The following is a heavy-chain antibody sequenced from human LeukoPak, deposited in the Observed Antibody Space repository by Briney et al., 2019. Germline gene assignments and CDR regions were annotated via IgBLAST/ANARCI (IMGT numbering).Heavy chain of an antibody. CDR1: GGTFNNSA. CDR2: IMPLFGTA. Sequence: SVKVSCKASGGTFNNSAISWMRQAPGQGLEWLGGIMPLFGTAGYAQKFQGRVTITKDESTRTVYLELTSLTSDDTAVYYCARDVHGDYGSGWFDPWGQGTLVSVSS. J-gene: IGHJ5*02. D-gene: IGHD4-17*01. V-gene: IGHV1-69*05. CDR3: ARDVHGDYGSGWFDP.